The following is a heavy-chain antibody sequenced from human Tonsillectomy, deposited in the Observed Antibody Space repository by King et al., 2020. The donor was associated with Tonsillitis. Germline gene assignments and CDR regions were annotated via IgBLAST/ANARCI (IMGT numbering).Heavy chain of an antibody. CDR2: IYTSGGT. D-gene: IGHD3-3*01. J-gene: IGHJ4*02. Sequence: VQLQESGPGLVKSSQTLSLTCTVSGGSISSGSYSWSWIRQPAGKGLEWIGRIYTSGGTNYNPPLKSRVTISVVTSKNQFSLKLSSVTAADTAVYYCARDGAFGVVGAYWGQGNLVTVSS. V-gene: IGHV4-61*02. CDR1: GGSISSGSYS. CDR3: ARDGAFGVVGAY.